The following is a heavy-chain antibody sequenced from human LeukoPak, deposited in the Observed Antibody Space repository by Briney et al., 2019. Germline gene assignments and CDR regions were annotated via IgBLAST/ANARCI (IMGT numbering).Heavy chain of an antibody. V-gene: IGHV1-2*02. CDR3: AREENYDSSGYRDFDY. J-gene: IGHJ4*02. Sequence: GASVKVSCKASGYTFTSYDINWVRQAPGQGLEWMGWINPNSGGTNYAQKFQGRVTMTRDTSISTAYMELSRLRSDDTAVYYCAREENYDSSGYRDFDYWGQGTLVTVSS. CDR2: INPNSGGT. CDR1: GYTFTSYD. D-gene: IGHD3-22*01.